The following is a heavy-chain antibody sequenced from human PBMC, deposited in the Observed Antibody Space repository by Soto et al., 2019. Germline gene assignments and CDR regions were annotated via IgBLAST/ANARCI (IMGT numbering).Heavy chain of an antibody. CDR3: ASRSGQLPYYFDY. V-gene: IGHV1-18*03. J-gene: IGHJ4*02. CDR2: ISAYKGNT. D-gene: IGHD6-6*01. CDR1: GFTFTNYG. Sequence: ASVKVSCKASGFTFTNYGISWVRQAPGQGLEWMGWISAYKGNTNYAQKFQGRVTMTTDTSTSTAFLELRSLRSDDMAVYFCASRSGQLPYYFDYWGQGTQVTVSS.